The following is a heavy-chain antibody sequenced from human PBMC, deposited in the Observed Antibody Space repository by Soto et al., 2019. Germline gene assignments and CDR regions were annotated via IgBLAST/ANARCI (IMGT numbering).Heavy chain of an antibody. Sequence: ASVKVSCKASGYTFTGYYMHWVRQAPGQGLEWMGWINPNSGGTNYAQKFQGRVTMTRDTSISTAYMELSRLRSDDTAVYYCARTGAVAATPLRWFVPGDQETLLTVST. CDR2: INPNSGGT. CDR1: GYTFTGYY. D-gene: IGHD6-19*01. CDR3: ARTGAVAATPLRWFVP. V-gene: IGHV1-2*02. J-gene: IGHJ5*02.